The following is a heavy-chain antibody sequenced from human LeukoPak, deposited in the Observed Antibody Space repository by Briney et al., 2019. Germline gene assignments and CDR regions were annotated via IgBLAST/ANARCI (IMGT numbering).Heavy chain of an antibody. CDR2: ISAYNGNT. V-gene: IGHV1-18*01. D-gene: IGHD3-9*01. Sequence: GASVKVSCKASGYTFTSYGISWVRQAPGQGLEWMGWISAYNGNTNYAQKLQGRVTMTTDTSTSTAYMELRSLRSDDTAVYYCARVSYYDILTGYPPTSNYYYYYYMDVWGKGTTVTVSS. J-gene: IGHJ6*03. CDR1: GYTFTSYG. CDR3: ARVSYYDILTGYPPTSNYYYYYYMDV.